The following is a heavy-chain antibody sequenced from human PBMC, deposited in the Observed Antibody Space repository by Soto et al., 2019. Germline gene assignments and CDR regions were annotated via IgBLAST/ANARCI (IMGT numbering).Heavy chain of an antibody. CDR2: IWYDGSNK. CDR1: GFTFSSYG. J-gene: IGHJ4*02. D-gene: IGHD1-26*01. CDR3: ARGRGALDY. V-gene: IGHV3-33*01. Sequence: QVQLVESGGGVVQPGRSLRLSCAASGFTFSSYGMHWVRQAPGKGLEWVAVIWYDGSNKYYADSVKGRFTISRDNSKNTLYLQMNSLRAEVTAVYYCARGRGALDYWGQGTLVTVSS.